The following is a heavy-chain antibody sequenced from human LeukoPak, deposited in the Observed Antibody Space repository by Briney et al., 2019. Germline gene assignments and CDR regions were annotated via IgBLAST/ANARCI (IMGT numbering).Heavy chain of an antibody. V-gene: IGHV1-69*04. CDR1: GGTFSSYA. CDR3: ARPIVGATTWDLDY. D-gene: IGHD1-26*01. Sequence: GASVKVSCKASGGTFSSYAISWVRQAPGQGLEWMGRIIPILGIANYAQKFQGRVTITADKSTSTAYTELSSLRSEDTAVYYCARPIVGATTWDLDYWGQGTLVTVSS. CDR2: IIPILGIA. J-gene: IGHJ4*02.